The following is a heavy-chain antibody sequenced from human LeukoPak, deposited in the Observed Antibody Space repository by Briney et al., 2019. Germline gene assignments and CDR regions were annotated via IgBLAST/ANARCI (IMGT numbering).Heavy chain of an antibody. D-gene: IGHD3-16*01. Sequence: SETLSLTCAVYGGSFSGYYWSWIRQPPGKGLEWIGEINHSGSTNYNPSLKSRVTISVDTSKNQFSLKLSSVTAAGTAVYYCARGRYYDYVWGSYTRNYFDYWGQGTLVTVSS. CDR3: ARGRYYDYVWGSYTRNYFDY. CDR1: GGSFSGYY. CDR2: INHSGST. V-gene: IGHV4-34*01. J-gene: IGHJ4*02.